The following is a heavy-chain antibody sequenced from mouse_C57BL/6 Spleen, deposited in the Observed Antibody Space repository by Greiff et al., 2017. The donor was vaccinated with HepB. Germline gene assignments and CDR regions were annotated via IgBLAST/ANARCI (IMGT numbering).Heavy chain of an antibody. CDR3: ASSMVKGWFAY. J-gene: IGHJ3*01. CDR2: IYPGSGNT. V-gene: IGHV1-76*01. Sequence: VQLQQSGAELVRPGASVKLSCKASGYTFTDYYINWVKQRPGQGLEWIARIYPGSGNTYYNEKFKGKATLTAEKSSSTAYMQLSSLTSEDSAVYFCASSMVKGWFAYWGQGTLVTVSA. CDR1: GYTFTDYY. D-gene: IGHD2-2*01.